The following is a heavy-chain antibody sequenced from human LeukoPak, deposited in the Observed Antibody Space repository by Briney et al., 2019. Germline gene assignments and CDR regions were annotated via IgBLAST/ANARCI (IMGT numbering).Heavy chain of an antibody. CDR1: GFTFENHG. Sequence: GGSLRLSCAASGFTFENHGMSWVRQAPGKGLEWVSGLNWNGGSTSYADSVKGRFTISRDNAKKSLYLQMNSLSAEDTALYYCARDGSYIGLDVWGQGTMVTVSS. CDR2: LNWNGGST. D-gene: IGHD1-26*01. J-gene: IGHJ3*01. V-gene: IGHV3-20*04. CDR3: ARDGSYIGLDV.